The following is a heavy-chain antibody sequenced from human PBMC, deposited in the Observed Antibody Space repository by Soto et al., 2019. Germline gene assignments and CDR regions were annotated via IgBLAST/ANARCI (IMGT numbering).Heavy chain of an antibody. Sequence: ESGGGLVQPGGSLRLSCAASGFSFSSYWMSWVRQAPGKGLEWVANIKQDGIEKDYVDSVKGRFTISRDNAKNSLYLQMNSLRAEDTAMYYCGRGYARLDYWGQGTLVTVSS. V-gene: IGHV3-7*03. CDR3: GRGYARLDY. D-gene: IGHD2-2*01. CDR2: IKQDGIEK. J-gene: IGHJ4*02. CDR1: GFSFSSYW.